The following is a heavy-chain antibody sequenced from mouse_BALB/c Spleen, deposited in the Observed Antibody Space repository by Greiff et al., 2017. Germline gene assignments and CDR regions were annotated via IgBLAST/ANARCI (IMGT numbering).Heavy chain of an antibody. CDR2: IDPANGNT. CDR3: ARSEDYDGAY. D-gene: IGHD2-4*01. V-gene: IGHV14-3*02. J-gene: IGHJ3*01. Sequence: EVKVVESGAELVKPGASVKLSCTASGFNIKDTYMHWVKQRPEQGLEWIGRIDPANGNTKYDPKFQGKATITADTSSNTAYLQLSSLTSEDTAVYYCARSEDYDGAYWGQGTLVTVSA. CDR1: GFNIKDTY.